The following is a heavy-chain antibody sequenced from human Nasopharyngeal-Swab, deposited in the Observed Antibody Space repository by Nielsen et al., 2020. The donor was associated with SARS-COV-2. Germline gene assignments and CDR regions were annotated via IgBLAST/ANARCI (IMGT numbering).Heavy chain of an antibody. CDR2: INPNSGGT. D-gene: IGHD2-2*01. Sequence: ASLKVSCKASGYTFTGYYMHWVRQAPGQGLEWMGRINPNSGGTNYAQKFQGRVTMTRDTSISTAYMELSRLRSDDTAVYYCARDMARYCSSTSCYALGAYYYGMDVWGQGTTVTVSS. V-gene: IGHV1-2*06. CDR3: ARDMARYCSSTSCYALGAYYYGMDV. J-gene: IGHJ6*02. CDR1: GYTFTGYY.